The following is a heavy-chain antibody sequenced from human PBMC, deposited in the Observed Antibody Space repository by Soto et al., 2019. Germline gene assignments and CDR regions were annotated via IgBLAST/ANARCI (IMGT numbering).Heavy chain of an antibody. J-gene: IGHJ6*02. Sequence: EVQLVESGGGLVQPGGSLRLSCAASGFTFSSYDMHWVRQATGKGLEWVSAIGTAGDTYYPGSVKGRFTISRENAKNSLYLQMNSLRAEDTAVYYCAKGLYPSYYYYGMDVWGQGTTVTVSS. CDR3: AKGLYPSYYYYGMDV. CDR2: IGTAGDT. V-gene: IGHV3-13*01. CDR1: GFTFSSYD. D-gene: IGHD2-2*02.